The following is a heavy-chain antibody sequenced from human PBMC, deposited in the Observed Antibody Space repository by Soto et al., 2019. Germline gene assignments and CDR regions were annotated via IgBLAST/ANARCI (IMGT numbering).Heavy chain of an antibody. CDR2: ISGGGGNS. D-gene: IGHD1-1*01. Sequence: EVQLVESGGSVIRPGGSLRLSCAASGFAFQNHGMAWVRQVPGKGLEWVAGISGGGGNSGYADSVKGRFTISRDNGDKSLYLEINNLGVEDTALYHCAMKPPWKYWYFDLWGRGTLVTVSS. CDR1: GFAFQNHG. V-gene: IGHV3-20*01. J-gene: IGHJ2*01. CDR3: AMKPPWKYWYFDL.